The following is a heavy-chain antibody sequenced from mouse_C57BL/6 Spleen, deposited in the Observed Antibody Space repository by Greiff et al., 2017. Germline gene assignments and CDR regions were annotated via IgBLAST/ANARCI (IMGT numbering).Heavy chain of an antibody. V-gene: IGHV1-72*01. Sequence: QVQLQQPGAELVKPGASVKLSCKASGYTFTSYWMHWVKQRPGRGLEWIGRIDPNSGGTKYNEKLKSKATLTVDKPSSTAYMQLSSLTSEDSAVVYFARDYYGSSYWAMDYWGQGTSVTVSS. CDR2: IDPNSGGT. CDR3: ARDYYGSSYWAMDY. D-gene: IGHD1-1*01. CDR1: GYTFTSYW. J-gene: IGHJ4*01.